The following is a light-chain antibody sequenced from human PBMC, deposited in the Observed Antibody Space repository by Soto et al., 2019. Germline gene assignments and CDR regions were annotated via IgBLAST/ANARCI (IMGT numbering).Light chain of an antibody. V-gene: IGKV1-39*01. Sequence: DIQITQSPSSLSVSVGDRVTITCRASQRIGNYVSWYQQKPGKAPRLLIYTASSLQSGVPSRFSGSGAGTDFTLTITRLQPEDFATSFCQPSYSTPRTLGQGTKVDIK. CDR2: TAS. J-gene: IGKJ1*01. CDR3: QPSYSTPRT. CDR1: QRIGNY.